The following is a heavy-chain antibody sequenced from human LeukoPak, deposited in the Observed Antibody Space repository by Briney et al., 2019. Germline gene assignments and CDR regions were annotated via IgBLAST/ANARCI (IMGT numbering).Heavy chain of an antibody. J-gene: IGHJ4*02. Sequence: GGSLRLSCAASGFTFSSYAMSWVRQAPGKRLEWVSAISGSGGSTYYADSVKGRFTISRDNSKNTLYLQMNSLRAEDTAVYYCARDYYDSSGYYYEGGRFDYWGQGTLVTVSS. V-gene: IGHV3-23*01. CDR1: GFTFSSYA. D-gene: IGHD3-22*01. CDR3: ARDYYDSSGYYYEGGRFDY. CDR2: ISGSGGST.